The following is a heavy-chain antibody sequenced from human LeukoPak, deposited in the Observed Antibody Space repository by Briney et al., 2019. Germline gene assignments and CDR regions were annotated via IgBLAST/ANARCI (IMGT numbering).Heavy chain of an antibody. CDR3: ARGGEDYSNYPYYFDS. CDR1: GASITSSKW. CDR2: IYHSGFT. V-gene: IGHV4-4*02. Sequence: PSQTLSLTCTVSGASITSSKWWSWVRQPPGKGLEWIGEIYHSGFTNYNPSLKSRATISVDKSKNQFSLKVSSLTAADTAVYYCARGGEDYSNYPYYFDSWGQGTLVTVSS. J-gene: IGHJ4*02. D-gene: IGHD4-11*01.